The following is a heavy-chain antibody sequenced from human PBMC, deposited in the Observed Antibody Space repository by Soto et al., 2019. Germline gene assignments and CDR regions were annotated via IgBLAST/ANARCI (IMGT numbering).Heavy chain of an antibody. Sequence: SETLSLTCTVSGGSISGGGYYWSWIRQHPGKGLEWIGYIYYSGSTYYNPSLKSRVTISVDTSKNQFSLKLSSVTAADTAVYYCARNYDSSGYGQYYFDYWGQGTLVTVSS. V-gene: IGHV4-31*03. D-gene: IGHD3-22*01. CDR1: GGSISGGGYY. J-gene: IGHJ4*02. CDR2: IYYSGST. CDR3: ARNYDSSGYGQYYFDY.